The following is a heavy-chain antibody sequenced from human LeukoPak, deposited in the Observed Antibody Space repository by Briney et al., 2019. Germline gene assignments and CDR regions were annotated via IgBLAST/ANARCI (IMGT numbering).Heavy chain of an antibody. Sequence: GGSLRLSCAASGFTFSSYTMNWVRQAPGKGLEWVSVIDGGGSTYYADSVKGRFTISRDNSKNTLYLQMNSLRAEDTAVYYCASCSYGRPLVNIWGQGTMVTVAS. CDR3: ASCSYGRPLVNI. D-gene: IGHD3-10*02. J-gene: IGHJ3*02. CDR1: GFTFSSYT. CDR2: IDGGGST. V-gene: IGHV3-66*01.